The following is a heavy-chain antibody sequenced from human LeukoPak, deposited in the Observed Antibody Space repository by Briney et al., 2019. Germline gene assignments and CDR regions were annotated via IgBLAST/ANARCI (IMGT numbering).Heavy chain of an antibody. D-gene: IGHD3-16*01. J-gene: IGHJ4*02. CDR3: VRGGEIGFDH. V-gene: IGHV3-13*01. CDR2: IATNGAT. CDR1: GYNFSSYD. Sequence: PGGSLRLSCSASGYNFSSYDMHWVRQATGKGLEWVSSIATNGATFYAASVKGRFTISREHAKNSLYLQMNSLRAGDTAVYKCVRGGEIGFDHWGQGTLVTVSS.